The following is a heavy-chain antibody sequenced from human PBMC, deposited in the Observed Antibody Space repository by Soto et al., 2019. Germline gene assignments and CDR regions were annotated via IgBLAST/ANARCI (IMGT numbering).Heavy chain of an antibody. CDR2: ISPIFGTA. CDR3: PRAIVGPTTTLLLDP. D-gene: IGHD1-26*01. CDR1: GGTFSRYA. J-gene: IGHJ5*02. V-gene: IGHV1-69*01. Sequence: SVNVSCKASGGTFSRYAISWVRQAPGQGLELMGGISPIFGTANYAQKFQGRGTITADESTSTAYMELSSLRFEATAVYYCPRAIVGPTTTLLLDPWGQVTLVTVSS.